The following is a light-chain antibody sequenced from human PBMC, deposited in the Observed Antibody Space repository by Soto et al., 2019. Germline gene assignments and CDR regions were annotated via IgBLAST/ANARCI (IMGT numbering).Light chain of an antibody. V-gene: IGLV1-44*01. CDR3: AAWDDSLDGDVV. CDR1: NFNIGSNT. Sequence: QSVLTQSPSASGTPGQTVTISCSGSNFNIGSNTVNWYQQLPGTAPKLLIYNNSQRPSGVPARFSASKSGTSASLAISGLQSEDEADYYCAAWDDSLDGDVVFGGGTKVTVL. J-gene: IGLJ2*01. CDR2: NNS.